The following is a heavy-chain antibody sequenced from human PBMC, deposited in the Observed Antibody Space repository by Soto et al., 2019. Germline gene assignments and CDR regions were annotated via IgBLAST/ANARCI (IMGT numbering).Heavy chain of an antibody. V-gene: IGHV3-49*03. Sequence: GGSLRLSCTASGFTFGDYAMSWFRQAPGKGLEWVGFIRSKAYGGTTEYAASVKGRFTISRDDSKSIAYLQMNSLKTEDTAVYYCTRDHHPSSSWPDSFDPWGQGTLVTVSS. J-gene: IGHJ5*02. CDR2: IRSKAYGGTT. CDR3: TRDHHPSSSWPDSFDP. D-gene: IGHD6-13*01. CDR1: GFTFGDYA.